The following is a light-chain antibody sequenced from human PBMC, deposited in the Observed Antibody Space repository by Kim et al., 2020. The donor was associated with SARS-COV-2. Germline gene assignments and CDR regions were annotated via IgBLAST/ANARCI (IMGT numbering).Light chain of an antibody. J-gene: IGKJ2*01. CDR3: QQYNNWPPYT. Sequence: EIVMTQSPATLSVSPGERATLSCRASHSVSSNLAWYQQKPGQAPRLLIYGAYTRATGIPARFSGSGSGTEFTLTISSLQSEDFAVYYCQQYNNWPPYTFGQGTKLEI. V-gene: IGKV3-15*01. CDR1: HSVSSN. CDR2: GAY.